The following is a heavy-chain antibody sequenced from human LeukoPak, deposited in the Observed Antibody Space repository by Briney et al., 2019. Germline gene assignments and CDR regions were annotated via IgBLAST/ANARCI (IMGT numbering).Heavy chain of an antibody. J-gene: IGHJ4*02. CDR1: GYVVSNYA. CDR2: VAPDNRT. CDR3: AREDASKYDH. D-gene: IGHD3-22*01. V-gene: IGHV1-18*04. Sequence: ASVKVSSKASGYVVSNYAIAWVRQAPGQGLEWLGWVAPDNRTDYTERIKGRVTMTRDPFTNTAYMELRTLRSDDTGIYFCAREDASKYDHWGPGTLVAVSS.